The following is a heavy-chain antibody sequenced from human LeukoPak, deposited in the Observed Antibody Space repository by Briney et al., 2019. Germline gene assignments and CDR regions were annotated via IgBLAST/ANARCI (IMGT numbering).Heavy chain of an antibody. CDR1: GDSVSSNSAA. CDR2: TYYRSKWYN. J-gene: IGHJ4*02. V-gene: IGHV6-1*01. D-gene: IGHD5-24*01. Sequence: SQTFSLTCAISGDSVSSNSAAWNWIRQSPSRGLEWLGRTYYRSKWYNDYAVSVKSRITINPDTSKNQFSLQLNSVTPEDTAVYYCARVRRNGYNFEGYYFDYWGQGTLVTVSS. CDR3: ARVRRNGYNFEGYYFDY.